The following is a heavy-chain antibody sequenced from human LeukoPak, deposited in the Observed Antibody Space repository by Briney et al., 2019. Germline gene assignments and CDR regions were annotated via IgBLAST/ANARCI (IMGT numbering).Heavy chain of an antibody. CDR2: INPDGSTT. CDR3: ARVKLERIPPVDY. CDR1: GFAFRNYW. Sequence: GGSLRLSCVACGFAFRNYWMYWVRQGPGKGLVWLSRINPDGSTTTYADSVKGRSTISRDNAKNSLYLQMNTLRAEDTAVYYCARVKLERIPPVDYWGQGTLVTVSS. V-gene: IGHV3-74*01. J-gene: IGHJ4*02. D-gene: IGHD1-1*01.